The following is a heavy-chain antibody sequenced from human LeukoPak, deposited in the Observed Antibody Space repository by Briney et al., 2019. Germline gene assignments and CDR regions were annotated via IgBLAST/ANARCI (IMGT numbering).Heavy chain of an antibody. CDR2: IYSGGTT. D-gene: IGHD5-24*01. V-gene: IGHV3-53*01. Sequence: GGSLRLSCAASGFTVGSNYMNWVRQAPGKGLEWVSVIYSGGTTYYADSVKGRFTISRDNSKNTVYLQMTSLRAEDTAVYYCARDGPDDYHYYGMDVWGQGTTVTVSS. CDR3: ARDGPDDYHYYGMDV. J-gene: IGHJ6*02. CDR1: GFTVGSNY.